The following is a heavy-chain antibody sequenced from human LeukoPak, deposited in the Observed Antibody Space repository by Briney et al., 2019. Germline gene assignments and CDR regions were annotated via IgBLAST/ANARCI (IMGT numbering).Heavy chain of an antibody. Sequence: SETLSLTSTVSGGSISSSSYYWGWIRQPPGKGLEWIGSIYYSGSTYYNPSLKSRVTISVDTSKNQFSLKLSSVTAADTAVYYCARLAWFLEWLSAWGQGTLVTVSS. V-gene: IGHV4-39*01. CDR2: IYYSGST. CDR1: GGSISSSSYY. CDR3: ARLAWFLEWLSA. J-gene: IGHJ5*02. D-gene: IGHD3-3*01.